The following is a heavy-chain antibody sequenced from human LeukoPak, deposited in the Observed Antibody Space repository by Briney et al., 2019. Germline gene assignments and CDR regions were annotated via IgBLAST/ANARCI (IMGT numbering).Heavy chain of an antibody. CDR3: ARDLRYCSSTSCYASDY. CDR2: IYSGGST. D-gene: IGHD2-2*01. J-gene: IGHJ4*02. CDR1: GFTVSSNY. V-gene: IGHV3-53*01. Sequence: GGSLRLSCAASGFTVSSNYMSWVRQAPGKGLEWVSVIYSGGSTYYADSVKGRFTISRDNSKNTLYLQMNSLRAEDTAVYYCARDLRYCSSTSCYASDYWGQGTLVTVSS.